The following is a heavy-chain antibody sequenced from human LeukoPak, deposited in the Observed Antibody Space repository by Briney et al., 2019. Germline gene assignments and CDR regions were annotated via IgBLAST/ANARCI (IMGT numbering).Heavy chain of an antibody. Sequence: GGSLRLSCAASGFSFSNYVMHSVRQAPGKGLEYVSAILPNVETRYYANSMKGGVTISRDNSKNTLYLQMGSLRAEDMGRYYCARDRDACFAFDIWGQGTLVTVSS. J-gene: IGHJ3*02. CDR1: GFSFSNYV. CDR3: ARDRDACFAFDI. CDR2: ILPNVETR. D-gene: IGHD3-16*01. V-gene: IGHV3-64*01.